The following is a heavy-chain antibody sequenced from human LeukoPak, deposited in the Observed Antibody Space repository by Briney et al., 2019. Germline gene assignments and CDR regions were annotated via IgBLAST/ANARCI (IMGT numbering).Heavy chain of an antibody. J-gene: IGHJ4*02. CDR3: AKETGYSSSWPLDY. D-gene: IGHD6-13*01. Sequence: GGSLRLSCAASGFTFSSYAMHWVRQAPGKGLEWVSAISGSGGSTYYADSVKGRFTISRDNSKNTLYLQMNSLRAEDTAVYYCAKETGYSSSWPLDYWGQGTLVTVSS. V-gene: IGHV3-23*01. CDR2: ISGSGGST. CDR1: GFTFSSYA.